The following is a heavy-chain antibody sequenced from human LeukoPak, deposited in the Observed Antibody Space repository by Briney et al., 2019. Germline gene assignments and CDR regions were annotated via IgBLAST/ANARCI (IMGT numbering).Heavy chain of an antibody. Sequence: GGSLRLSCAASGFTFSSYAMSWVRQAPGKGLEWASAISGSGGSTYYADSVKGRFTISRDNSKNTLYLQMNSLRAEDTAVYYCAKDYDSSGYYYGLDYWGQGTLVTVSS. CDR1: GFTFSSYA. V-gene: IGHV3-23*01. J-gene: IGHJ4*02. CDR3: AKDYDSSGYYYGLDY. D-gene: IGHD3-22*01. CDR2: ISGSGGST.